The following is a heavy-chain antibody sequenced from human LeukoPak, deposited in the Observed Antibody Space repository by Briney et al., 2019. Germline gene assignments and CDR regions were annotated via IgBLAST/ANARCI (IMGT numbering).Heavy chain of an antibody. CDR1: GFTFSSDE. V-gene: IGHV3-48*03. J-gene: IGHJ6*02. D-gene: IGHD3-10*01. CDR2: TSSSGYPI. Sequence: GGALRLSCAASGFTFSSDEKNWVRQAPGKGLEWVSYTSSSGYPIYYADSVKGRFTSSRDNAKNSLYLQMNSLRTEDTAVYYCARVLWHPYGMDVWGQGTTVTVSS. CDR3: ARVLWHPYGMDV.